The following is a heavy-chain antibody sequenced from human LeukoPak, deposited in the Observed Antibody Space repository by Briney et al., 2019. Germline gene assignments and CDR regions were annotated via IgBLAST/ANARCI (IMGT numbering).Heavy chain of an antibody. V-gene: IGHV1-69*05. Sequence: SAVKVSCKASGGTFSSNAISWVRQAPGEGREGMGGIIPIFGTANYAQKFQGRDTITTDESTSTAYMELSSLRSEDTAVYYCARETLPSSSLEPRYYSYYMDVWGKGTTVTVSS. J-gene: IGHJ6*03. CDR1: GGTFSSNA. CDR3: ARETLPSSSLEPRYYSYYMDV. CDR2: IIPIFGTA. D-gene: IGHD6-13*01.